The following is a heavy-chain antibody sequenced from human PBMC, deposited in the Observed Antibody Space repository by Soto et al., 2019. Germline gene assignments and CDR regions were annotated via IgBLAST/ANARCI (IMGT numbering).Heavy chain of an antibody. J-gene: IGHJ5*02. CDR2: INHSGST. D-gene: IGHD2-2*01. Sequence: SETLSLTCAVYGGSFSGYYWSWIRQPPGKGLEWIGEINHSGSTNYNPSLKSRVTISVDTSKNQFSLKLSSVTAADTAVYYCARATQLHWFDPWGQGTLVT. V-gene: IGHV4-34*01. CDR3: ARATQLHWFDP. CDR1: GGSFSGYY.